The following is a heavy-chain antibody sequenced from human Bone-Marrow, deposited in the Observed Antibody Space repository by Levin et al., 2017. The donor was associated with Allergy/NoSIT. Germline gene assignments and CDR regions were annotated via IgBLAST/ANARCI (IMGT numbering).Heavy chain of an antibody. V-gene: IGHV3-30*03. CDR2: ISYDGSNI. D-gene: IGHD2-2*01. Sequence: GGSLRLSCAASGFTFSSYGMHWVRQAPGKGLEWVALISYDGSNIHYADSVKGRFTISSDNSKNTLYLQMNRLRTEETAVYYCARDLRGHQDYWGQGTLVTVSS. CDR1: GFTFSSYG. J-gene: IGHJ4*02. CDR3: ARDLRGHQDY.